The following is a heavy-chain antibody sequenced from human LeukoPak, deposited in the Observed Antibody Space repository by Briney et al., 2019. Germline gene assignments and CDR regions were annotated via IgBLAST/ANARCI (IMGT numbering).Heavy chain of an antibody. D-gene: IGHD2-8*01. Sequence: PGGSLRLSCAASGFTFRTYWMSWLRQTPGKGLESLAYISPSSHDIYYADSVKGRFTISRDNARTSLYLQMNSLGPDDTALYYCSTDPRLLTYWGHGTLVTVSS. V-gene: IGHV3-21*05. J-gene: IGHJ4*01. CDR3: STDPRLLTY. CDR1: GFTFRTYW. CDR2: ISPSSHDI.